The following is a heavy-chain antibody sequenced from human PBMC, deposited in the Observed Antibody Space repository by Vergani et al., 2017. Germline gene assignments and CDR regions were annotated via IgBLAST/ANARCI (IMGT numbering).Heavy chain of an antibody. CDR3: ATVGYRRRSYYFDY. Sequence: QVQLQESGPGLVKPPGTLSLTCAVSGDSISSNNCWTWVRQPPGKGLEWIGEICHTEDTKYSPSLKSRVTVSVDESRNLFSLRLNSVTAADTAVYYCATVGYRRRSYYFDYWGQGILVTVSS. CDR1: GDSISSNNC. CDR2: ICHTEDT. D-gene: IGHD2-15*01. V-gene: IGHV4-4*03. J-gene: IGHJ4*02.